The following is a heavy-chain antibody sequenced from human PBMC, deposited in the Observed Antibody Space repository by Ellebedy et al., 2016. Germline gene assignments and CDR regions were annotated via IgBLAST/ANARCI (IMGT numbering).Heavy chain of an antibody. CDR1: GYSFTSYW. CDR2: IYPGDSDT. Sequence: GESLKISXKGSGYSFTSYWIGWVRQMPGKDLEWMGIIYPGDSDTRYSPSFLGQVTISADKSITTAYLQWSSLKASDTAMYYCARASSIAAPFTSWGQGTLVTVSS. D-gene: IGHD6-6*01. CDR3: ARASSIAAPFTS. J-gene: IGHJ4*02. V-gene: IGHV5-51*01.